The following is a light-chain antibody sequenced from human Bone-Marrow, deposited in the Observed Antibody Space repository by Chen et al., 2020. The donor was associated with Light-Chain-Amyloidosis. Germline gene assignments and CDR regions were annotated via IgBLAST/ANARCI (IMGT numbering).Light chain of an antibody. CDR2: RDT. Sequence: SYELTQPPSVSVSPGQTARITCSGDDLPTKYAYWYQQKPGQAPVLVIHRDTERPSGISERFSGSSSGTTAPLTISGVQAEDEADYHCQSADSSGTYEGIFGGGTKLTVL. CDR3: QSADSSGTYEGI. CDR1: DLPTKY. J-gene: IGLJ2*01. V-gene: IGLV3-25*03.